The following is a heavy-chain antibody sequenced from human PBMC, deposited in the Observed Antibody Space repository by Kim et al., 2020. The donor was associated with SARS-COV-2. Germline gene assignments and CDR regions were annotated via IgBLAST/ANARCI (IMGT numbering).Heavy chain of an antibody. D-gene: IGHD3-16*02. CDR3: AKGFTFGGVIVMPFDF. Sequence: GGSLRLSCAASGFTLSNYAMTWVRQAAGKGPEWVSSISGSGGSKYFADSVKGRFTISRDNSRNTLYLQMNSLRAEDTAVYYCAKGFTFGGVIVMPFDFWGQGTLVNVSS. CDR1: GFTLSNYA. CDR2: ISGSGGSK. J-gene: IGHJ4*02. V-gene: IGHV3-23*01.